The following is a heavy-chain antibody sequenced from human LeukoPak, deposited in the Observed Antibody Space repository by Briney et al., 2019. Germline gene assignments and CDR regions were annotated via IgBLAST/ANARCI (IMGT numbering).Heavy chain of an antibody. V-gene: IGHV4-4*07. CDR1: GGSIGSYY. Sequence: SETLSLTCTVSGGSIGSYYWSWIRQPAGKGLEWIGRIYTSGSTNYNPSLKSRVTMSVDTSKNQFSLKLSSVTAADTAVYYCARDLDGDYVPLYYYYYMDVWGKGTTVTVSS. CDR3: ARDLDGDYVPLYYYYYMDV. CDR2: IYTSGST. J-gene: IGHJ6*03. D-gene: IGHD4-17*01.